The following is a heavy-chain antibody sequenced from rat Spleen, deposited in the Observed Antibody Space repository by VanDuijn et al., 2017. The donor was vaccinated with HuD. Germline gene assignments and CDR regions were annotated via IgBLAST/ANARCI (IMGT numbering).Heavy chain of an antibody. Sequence: EVELVESGGGLVQPGTSLKLSCVASGFTFNNYWLSWVRQTPGKGLDWVASITKDGGSLFYRDSVKGRFTVSRDNEKSTLYLQMDSLRSEETATYYCARHELPGYNPFAYWGQGTLVTVSS. V-gene: IGHV5-31*01. J-gene: IGHJ3*01. CDR2: ITKDGGSL. D-gene: IGHD1-4*01. CDR1: GFTFNNYW. CDR3: ARHELPGYNPFAY.